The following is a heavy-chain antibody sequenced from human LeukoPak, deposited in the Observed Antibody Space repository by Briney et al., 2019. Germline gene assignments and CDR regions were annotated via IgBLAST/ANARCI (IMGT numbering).Heavy chain of an antibody. D-gene: IGHD3-3*01. J-gene: IGHJ3*02. CDR3: TTDLAYYDSQGAFDM. CDR1: GFTFSNAW. V-gene: IGHV3-15*01. CDR2: IKSNTDGGTT. Sequence: GGSLRLSCAASGFTFSNAWMSWVRQAPGKGLEWVGRIKSNTDGGTTDYAAPVKGRFTISRDDSKNTLYLQMNSLKTEDTAVFYCTTDLAYYDSQGAFDMWGRGTMVTVSS.